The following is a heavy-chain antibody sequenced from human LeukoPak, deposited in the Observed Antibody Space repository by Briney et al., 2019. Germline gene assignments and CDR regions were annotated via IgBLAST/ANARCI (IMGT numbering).Heavy chain of an antibody. CDR2: MYYSGST. D-gene: IGHD2-15*01. V-gene: IGHV4-38-2*02. J-gene: IGHJ4*02. CDR1: DYSISSGYY. CDR3: AREEGGHHRLFEY. Sequence: SETLSLTCTVSDYSISSGYYWGWVRQPPGKGLEWIGSMYYSGSTYYNPSLKSRVRVSVDTSKNQFSLKVTSVTAADTAVYYCAREEGGHHRLFEYWGQGTLVTVSS.